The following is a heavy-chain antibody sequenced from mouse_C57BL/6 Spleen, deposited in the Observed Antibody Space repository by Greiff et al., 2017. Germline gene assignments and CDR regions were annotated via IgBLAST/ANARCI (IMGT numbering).Heavy chain of an antibody. V-gene: IGHV1-85*01. D-gene: IGHD1-1*01. CDR3: ARRWITTVVATGYFDY. CDR1: GYTFTSYD. Sequence: QVQLQQSGPELVKPGASVTLSCKASGYTFTSYDINWVKQRPGQGLEWIGWLYPRDGSTKYNEQFKGKATLTVDTSSSTAYMELHSLTSEDSAVYFCARRWITTVVATGYFDYWGQGTTLTVTS. J-gene: IGHJ2*01. CDR2: LYPRDGST.